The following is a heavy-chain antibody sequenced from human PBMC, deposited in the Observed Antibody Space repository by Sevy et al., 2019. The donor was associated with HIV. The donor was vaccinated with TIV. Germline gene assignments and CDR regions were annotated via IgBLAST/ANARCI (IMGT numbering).Heavy chain of an antibody. CDR1: GFTFSSYG. CDR2: ISYDGSNK. D-gene: IGHD2-15*01. CDR3: ANAARGQCSGGSCYLASMDV. Sequence: GGSLRLSCAASGFTFSSYGMHWVRQAPGKGLEWVAVISYDGSNKYYADSVKGRFTISRDNSKNTLYLQMNSLRAEDTDVYYCANAARGQCSGGSCYLASMDVWGQGTTVTVSS. V-gene: IGHV3-30*18. J-gene: IGHJ6*02.